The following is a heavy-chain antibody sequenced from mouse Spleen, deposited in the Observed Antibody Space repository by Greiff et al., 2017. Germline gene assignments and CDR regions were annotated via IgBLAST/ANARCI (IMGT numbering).Heavy chain of an antibody. CDR1: GFTFSSYA. CDR2: ISSGGGNT. J-gene: IGHJ3*01. CDR3: ARQVYYGTAWFAY. D-gene: IGHD1-1*01. V-gene: IGHV5-9*01. Sequence: EVMLVESGGGLVKRGGSLKLSCAASGFTFSSYAMSWVRQTPEKRLEWVATISSGGGNTYYPDSVKGRFTISRDNAKNTLYLQMSSLKSEDTAMYYCARQVYYGTAWFAYWGQGTLVTVSA.